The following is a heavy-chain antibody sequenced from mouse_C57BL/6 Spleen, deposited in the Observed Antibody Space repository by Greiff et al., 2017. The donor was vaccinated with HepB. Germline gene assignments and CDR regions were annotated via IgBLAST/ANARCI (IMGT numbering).Heavy chain of an antibody. CDR2: ISSGGSYT. Sequence: EVKLVESGGDLVKPGGSLKLSCAASGFTFSSYGMSWVRQTPDKRLEWVATISSGGSYTYYPDSVKGRVTIARDNAKNTLYLQMSSLKSEDTAMYYCARHGYDYDVRFAYWGQGTLVTVSA. CDR3: ARHGYDYDVRFAY. J-gene: IGHJ3*01. CDR1: GFTFSSYG. V-gene: IGHV5-6*02. D-gene: IGHD2-4*01.